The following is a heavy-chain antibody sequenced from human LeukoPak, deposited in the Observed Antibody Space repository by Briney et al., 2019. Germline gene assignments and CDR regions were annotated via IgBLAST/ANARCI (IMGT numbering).Heavy chain of an antibody. CDR2: ISSSSSYI. V-gene: IGHV3-21*01. CDR1: GFTFSSYS. CDR3: ARNDNITGYYSIYYYYYYMDV. J-gene: IGHJ6*03. Sequence: GGSLRLSCAASGFTFSSYSMNWVRQAPGKGLEWVSSISSSSSYIYYADSVKGRFTISRDNAKNSLYLQMNSLRAEDTAVYYCARNDNITGYYSIYYYYYYMDVWGKGTTVTISS. D-gene: IGHD3-9*01.